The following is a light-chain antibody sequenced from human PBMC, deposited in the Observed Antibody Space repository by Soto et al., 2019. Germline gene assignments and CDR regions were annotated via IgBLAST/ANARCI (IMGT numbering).Light chain of an antibody. V-gene: IGKV4-1*01. CDR3: QQHYINPIT. CDR1: QSVLYSSNNKNY. J-gene: IGKJ5*01. Sequence: DIVMTQSPDSLAVSLGERATINCKSSQSVLYSSNNKNYLTWYQQKPGQPPKLLIYWASTRESGVPDRFTGSGSGTDFTLTINSLQAEDVAVYYCQQHYINPITFGQGTRLEIK. CDR2: WAS.